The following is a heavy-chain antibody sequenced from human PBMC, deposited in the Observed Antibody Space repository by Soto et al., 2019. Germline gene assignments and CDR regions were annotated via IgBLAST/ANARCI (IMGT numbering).Heavy chain of an antibody. Sequence: QVQLVQSGAELRKPGSAVTLSCKASGGTFSNSPISWVRQIPGQGPEWMGRIIPSPARTIYSRKFRGRVTLTADKSTQTVYMTLSSLTTEDSGVYYCARDQVGASSFDYWGQGTRVTVSS. CDR3: ARDQVGASSFDY. D-gene: IGHD1-26*01. J-gene: IGHJ4*02. CDR1: GGTFSNSP. CDR2: IIPSPART. V-gene: IGHV1-69*08.